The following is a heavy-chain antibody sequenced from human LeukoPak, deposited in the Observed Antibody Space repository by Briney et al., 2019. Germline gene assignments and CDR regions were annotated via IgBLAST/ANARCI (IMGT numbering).Heavy chain of an antibody. Sequence: GGSLRLSCAASGFTFSSHWMSWVRQAPGRGLQWVASIRPEGSGEYYLDSVKGRFTISRDNTKNSLYLQMKSLRAEDTVVYYCARLLGTVTTYDYWGQGTLATVSS. CDR1: GFTFSSHW. V-gene: IGHV3-7*01. D-gene: IGHD1-7*01. CDR3: ARLLGTVTTYDY. J-gene: IGHJ4*02. CDR2: IRPEGSGE.